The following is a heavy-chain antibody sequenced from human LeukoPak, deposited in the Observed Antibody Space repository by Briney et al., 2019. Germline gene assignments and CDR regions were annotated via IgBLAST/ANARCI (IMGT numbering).Heavy chain of an antibody. CDR3: ARGLEGSGRPFDY. D-gene: IGHD6-19*01. CDR1: GGSFSGYY. J-gene: IGHJ4*02. CDR2: INHSGST. Sequence: SETLSLTCAVYGGSFSGYYRSWIRQPPGKGLEWIGEINHSGSTNYNPSLKSRVTISVDTSKNQFSLKLSSVTAADTAVYYCARGLEGSGRPFDYWGQGTLVTVSS. V-gene: IGHV4-34*01.